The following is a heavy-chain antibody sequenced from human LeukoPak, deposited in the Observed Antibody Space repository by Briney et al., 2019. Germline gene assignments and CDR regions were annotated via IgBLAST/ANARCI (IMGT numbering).Heavy chain of an antibody. CDR2: IYTSGST. J-gene: IGHJ4*02. V-gene: IGHV4-4*07. CDR1: GGSITNYY. CDR3: ARDSYYGSGSYSDY. Sequence: KPSETLSLTCTVSGGSITNYYWSWIRQPAGKGLEWIGRIYTSGSTNYNPSLKSRVTMSVDTSKNQFSLKLSSVTAADTAVYYCARDSYYGSGSYSDYWGQGTLVTVSS. D-gene: IGHD3-10*01.